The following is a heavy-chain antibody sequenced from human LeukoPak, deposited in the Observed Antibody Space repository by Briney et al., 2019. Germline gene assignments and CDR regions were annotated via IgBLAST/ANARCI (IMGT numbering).Heavy chain of an antibody. CDR1: GFTFSTYW. CDR2: IRSDGGST. CDR3: ATLASGYSSPFDY. D-gene: IGHD6-13*01. V-gene: IGHV3-23*01. Sequence: GGSLRLSCAASGFTFSTYWMSWVRQAPGKGLEWVSFIRSDGGSTLYADSVKGRFTISRDNSKNTLYAEMTSLRAEDTAVYYCATLASGYSSPFDYWGQGTLVTVSS. J-gene: IGHJ4*02.